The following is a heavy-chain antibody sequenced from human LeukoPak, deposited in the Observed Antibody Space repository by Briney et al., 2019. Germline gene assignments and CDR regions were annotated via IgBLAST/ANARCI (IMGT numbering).Heavy chain of an antibody. Sequence: GGSLRLSCAASGFIISHHALVWVRQAPGKGLEWVALISNDAIEKYYADSVKGRFTISRDTSRSSLSLQMNTLRTDDTAVYFCARVAATTFYHFNYMDVWGKGTTVTVSS. D-gene: IGHD2/OR15-2a*01. CDR1: GFIISHHA. CDR2: ISNDAIEK. J-gene: IGHJ6*04. CDR3: ARVAATTFYHFNYMDV. V-gene: IGHV3-30*01.